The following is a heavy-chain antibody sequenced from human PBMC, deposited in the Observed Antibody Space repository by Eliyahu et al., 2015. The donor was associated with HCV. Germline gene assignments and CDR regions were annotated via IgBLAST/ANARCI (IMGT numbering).Heavy chain of an antibody. Sequence: EVQLVESGGGLVKPGGSLRLSCAASGFTFXNAWMSWVRQAPGKGLEWVGRIKSKTDGGTTDYAAPVKGRFTISRDDSKNTLYLQMNSLKTEDTAVYYCTTGQGVIYYYYYMDVWGKGTTVTVSS. J-gene: IGHJ6*03. CDR3: TTGQGVIYYYYYMDV. CDR2: IKSKTDGGTT. V-gene: IGHV3-15*01. D-gene: IGHD2-8*01. CDR1: GFTFXNAW.